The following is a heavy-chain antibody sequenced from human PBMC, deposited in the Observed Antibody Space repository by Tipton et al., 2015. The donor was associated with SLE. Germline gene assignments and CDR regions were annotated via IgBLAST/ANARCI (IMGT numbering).Heavy chain of an antibody. CDR3: ARDLYSAADV. D-gene: IGHD2-8*01. V-gene: IGHV3-74*03. Sequence: SLRLSCAVPGFTFSSYWIHWVCQPPGKGLVWISRINTDGSSVTYADYVKGRFTVSRDNAKNTLYLQMNSLRAEDTAMYYCARDLYSAADVWGQGTMVTVSS. CDR1: GFTFSSYW. J-gene: IGHJ3*01. CDR2: INTDGSSV.